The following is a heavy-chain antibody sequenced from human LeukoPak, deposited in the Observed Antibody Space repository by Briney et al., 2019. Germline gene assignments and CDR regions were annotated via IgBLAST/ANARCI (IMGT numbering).Heavy chain of an antibody. D-gene: IGHD5-18*01. Sequence: ASVKVSCKASGYTFTGYYMHWVRQAPGQGLEWMGWINPNSGGTNYAQKLQGRVTMTRDTSISTAYMELSRLRSDDTAVYYCARGDVDTAMVDYWGQGTLVTVSS. CDR1: GYTFTGYY. J-gene: IGHJ4*02. CDR3: ARGDVDTAMVDY. V-gene: IGHV1-2*02. CDR2: INPNSGGT.